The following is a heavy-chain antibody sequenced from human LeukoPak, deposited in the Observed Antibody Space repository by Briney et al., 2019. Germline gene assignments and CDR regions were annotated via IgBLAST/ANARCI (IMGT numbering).Heavy chain of an antibody. V-gene: IGHV1-69*13. CDR3: ARPIPDIVVVPAAPYSYYGMDV. J-gene: IGHJ6*02. CDR2: IIPIFGTA. Sequence: ASVKVSCKASGGTFSSYAISWVRQAPGQGLEWMGGIIPIFGTANYAQKFQGRVTITADESTSTAYMELSSLRSEDTAVYYCARPIPDIVVVPAAPYSYYGMDVWGQGTTVTVSS. CDR1: GGTFSSYA. D-gene: IGHD2-2*01.